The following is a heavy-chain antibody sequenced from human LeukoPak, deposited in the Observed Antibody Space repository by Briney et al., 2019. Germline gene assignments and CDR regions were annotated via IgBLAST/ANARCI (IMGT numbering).Heavy chain of an antibody. Sequence: GGSLRLSCAASGFTFSSYWMHWVRHAPGKGLVWVSRINSDGSSTSYADSVKGRFTISRDNAKNTLYLQMNGLRAEDTAVYYCARDGGSSATLDYWGQGTLVTVSS. V-gene: IGHV3-74*01. J-gene: IGHJ4*02. D-gene: IGHD6-6*01. CDR2: INSDGSST. CDR3: ARDGGSSATLDY. CDR1: GFTFSSYW.